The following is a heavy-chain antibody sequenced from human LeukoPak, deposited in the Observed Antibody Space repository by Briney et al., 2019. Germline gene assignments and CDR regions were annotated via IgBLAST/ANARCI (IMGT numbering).Heavy chain of an antibody. CDR3: AGLYYYDSSGYTFPRAYFDY. D-gene: IGHD3-22*01. CDR2: IYYSGST. Sequence: SETLSLTCTVSGGSISSYYWSWIRQPPGKGLEWIGYIYYSGSTNYNPSLKSRVTISVDTSKNQFSLKLSSVTAADTAVYYCAGLYYYDSSGYTFPRAYFDYWGQGTLVTVSS. J-gene: IGHJ4*02. CDR1: GGSISSYY. V-gene: IGHV4-59*08.